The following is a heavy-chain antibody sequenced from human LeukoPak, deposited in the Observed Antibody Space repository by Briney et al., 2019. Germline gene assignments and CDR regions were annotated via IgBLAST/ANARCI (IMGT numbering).Heavy chain of an antibody. CDR1: GYTFTSYA. CDR3: ARGWLRAVYDSSGLDY. CDR2: INAGNGNT. V-gene: IGHV1-3*01. Sequence: ASVKVSCKASGYTFTSYAVHWVRQARGQRLEWMGWINAGNGNTKYSQKFQGRVTITRDTSASTAYMELSRLRSEDTAVYYCARGWLRAVYDSSGLDYWGQGTLVTVSS. J-gene: IGHJ4*02. D-gene: IGHD3-22*01.